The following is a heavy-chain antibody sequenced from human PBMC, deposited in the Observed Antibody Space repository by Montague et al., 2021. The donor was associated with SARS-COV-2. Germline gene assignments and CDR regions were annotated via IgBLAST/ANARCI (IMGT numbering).Heavy chain of an antibody. D-gene: IGHD2-2*01. CDR1: GGSISSSSYY. J-gene: IGHJ5*02. Sequence: SETLSLTCTVSGGSISSSSYYWGWIRQPPGKGLEWIGSIDYSGSTYYXXXLKSRVTISVDTSKNQFSLKLSSVTAVDTAVYYCARQGDQLLLEYWFDPWGQGTLVTVSS. CDR3: ARQGDQLLLEYWFDP. V-gene: IGHV4-39*01. CDR2: IDYSGST.